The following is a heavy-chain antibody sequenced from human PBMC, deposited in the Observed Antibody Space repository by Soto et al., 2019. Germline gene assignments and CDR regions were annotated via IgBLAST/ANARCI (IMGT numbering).Heavy chain of an antibody. CDR3: ASFSGHSNY. CDR1: GFTFSSYW. Sequence: GGSLRLSCAASGFTFSSYWMHWVRQAPGKGLEWVSYISSSGSTIYYADSVKGRFTISRDNAKNSLYLQMNSLRAEDTAVYYCASFSGHSNYWGQGTLVTVSS. D-gene: IGHD3-3*01. J-gene: IGHJ4*02. V-gene: IGHV3-48*04. CDR2: ISSSGSTI.